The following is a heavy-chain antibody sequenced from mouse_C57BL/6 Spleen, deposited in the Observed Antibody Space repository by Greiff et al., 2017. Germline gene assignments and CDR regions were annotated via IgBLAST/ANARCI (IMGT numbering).Heavy chain of an antibody. Sequence: QVQLKQSGAELVMPGASVKLSCKASGYTFTSYWMHWVKQRPGQGLEWIGEIDPSDSYTNYNQKFKGKSTLTVDKSSSTAYMQLSSLTSEDSAVYYWARKSDYDGYPYAMDYWGQGTSVTVSS. CDR3: ARKSDYDGYPYAMDY. D-gene: IGHD2-3*01. V-gene: IGHV1-69*01. J-gene: IGHJ4*01. CDR2: IDPSDSYT. CDR1: GYTFTSYW.